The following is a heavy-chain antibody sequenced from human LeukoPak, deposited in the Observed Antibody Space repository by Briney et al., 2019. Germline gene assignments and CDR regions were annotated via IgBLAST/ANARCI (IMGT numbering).Heavy chain of an antibody. CDR2: ISGSGGAI. Sequence: PGGSLRLSCAASGFTFSTYEMNWVRQAPGKGLEWVSHISGSGGAIYYADSAKGRFTISRDNAKNSLYLQMNSLRAEDTAVYYCARRYCSSTTCTLDYWGQGTLVTVSS. J-gene: IGHJ4*02. V-gene: IGHV3-48*03. CDR3: ARRYCSSTTCTLDY. CDR1: GFTFSTYE. D-gene: IGHD2-2*01.